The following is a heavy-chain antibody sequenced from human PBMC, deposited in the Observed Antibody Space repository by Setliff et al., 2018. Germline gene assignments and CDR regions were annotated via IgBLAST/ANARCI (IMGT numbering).Heavy chain of an antibody. V-gene: IGHV1-18*01. CDR3: VRGPGPSVVVAMPFDR. Sequence: WASVKVSCKTSGYNFITFGISWVRQAPGQGLEWMGWISPYNEKTNYAEKFQGRVTMTTDTSTTTVYMGVASLRSDDTAVYYCVRGPGPSVVVAMPFDRWGQGTLVTSPQ. CDR2: ISPYNEKT. J-gene: IGHJ4*02. CDR1: GYNFITFG. D-gene: IGHD5-12*01.